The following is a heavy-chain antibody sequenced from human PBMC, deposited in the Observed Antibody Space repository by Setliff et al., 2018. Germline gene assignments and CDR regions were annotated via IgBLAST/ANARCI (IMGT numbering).Heavy chain of an antibody. V-gene: IGHV4-59*11. CDR1: GASISSHY. D-gene: IGHD2-15*01. CDR3: ASERESASRQTYFDS. CDR2: IYYSGST. J-gene: IGHJ4*02. Sequence: SETLSLTCTVSGASISSHYWSWIRQPPGKGLEWIGSIYYSGSTNYNPSLKSRVTILSDTSKNQFSLILSSVTAADTAVYYCASERESASRQTYFDSWGQGTLVTVSS.